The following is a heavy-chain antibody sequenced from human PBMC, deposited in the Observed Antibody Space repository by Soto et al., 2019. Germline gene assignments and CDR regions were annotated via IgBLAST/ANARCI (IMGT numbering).Heavy chain of an antibody. CDR2: IYYSGST. CDR1: GGSISSGDYY. CDR3: ASSLYYYDSSGYYLEWFDP. D-gene: IGHD3-22*01. Sequence: PSETLSLTCTVSGGSISSGDYYWSWIRQPPGKGLGWIGYIYYSGSTYYNPSLKSRVTISVDTSKNQFSLKLSSVTAADTAVYYCASSLYYYDSSGYYLEWFDPWGQGTLATVYS. V-gene: IGHV4-30-4*01. J-gene: IGHJ5*02.